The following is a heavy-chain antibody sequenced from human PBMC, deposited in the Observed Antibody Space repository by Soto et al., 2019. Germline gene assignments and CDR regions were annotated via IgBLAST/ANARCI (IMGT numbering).Heavy chain of an antibody. J-gene: IGHJ6*02. V-gene: IGHV3-23*01. CDR3: ARENRYWSSGSCYSGYYYYGMDV. Sequence: PGGSLRLSCAASGFTFSSYAMSWVRQAPGKGLEGVSAISGSGGSTYYADSVKGRFTISRDNSKNTLYLQMNSLRAEDTAVYYCARENRYWSSGSCYSGYYYYGMDVWGQGTTVTVSS. CDR2: ISGSGGST. D-gene: IGHD2-15*01. CDR1: GFTFSSYA.